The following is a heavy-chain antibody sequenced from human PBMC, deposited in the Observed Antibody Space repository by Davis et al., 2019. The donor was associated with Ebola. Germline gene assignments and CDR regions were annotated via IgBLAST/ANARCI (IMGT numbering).Heavy chain of an antibody. D-gene: IGHD3-3*01. CDR3: ARSWPSYDFWSGYSYGWFDP. CDR1: GGSMSSYY. J-gene: IGHJ5*02. Sequence: MPSETLSLTCTVSGGSMSSYYWSWIRQPPGKGLGWIGCIYYSGSTNYNPSLKSRVTISVDTSKNQFSLKLSSVTAADTAVYYCARSWPSYDFWSGYSYGWFDPWGQGTLVTVSS. CDR2: IYYSGST. V-gene: IGHV4-59*01.